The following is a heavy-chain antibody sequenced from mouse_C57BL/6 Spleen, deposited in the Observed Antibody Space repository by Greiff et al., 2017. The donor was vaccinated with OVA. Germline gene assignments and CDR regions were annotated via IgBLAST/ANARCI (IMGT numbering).Heavy chain of an antibody. CDR1: GYTFTSYW. Sequence: VQLQQPGAELVRPGSSVKLSCKASGYTFTSYWMHWVKQRPIQGLEWIGNIDPSDSETHYNQKFKDKATLTVDKSSSTAYMQLSSLTSEDSAVYYCARGGARDGLDYWGKGTTLTVSS. CDR3: ARGGARDGLDY. D-gene: IGHD2-3*01. CDR2: IDPSDSET. J-gene: IGHJ2*01. V-gene: IGHV1-52*01.